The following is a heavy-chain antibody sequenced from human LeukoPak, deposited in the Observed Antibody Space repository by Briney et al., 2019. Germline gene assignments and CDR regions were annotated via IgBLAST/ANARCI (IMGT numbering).Heavy chain of an antibody. CDR1: GDSITNYF. D-gene: IGHD2-15*01. CDR2: IYYTGNT. Sequence: SETLSLTCTVSGDSITNYFWSWIRQPPGKGLEWIGYIYYTGNTNYKPSLKSRVTISVDTSTNQFSLRLRSVTAADTAVYYCARGRVAYSAYYFDYWGRGTLITVSS. CDR3: ARGRVAYSAYYFDY. J-gene: IGHJ4*02. V-gene: IGHV4-59*01.